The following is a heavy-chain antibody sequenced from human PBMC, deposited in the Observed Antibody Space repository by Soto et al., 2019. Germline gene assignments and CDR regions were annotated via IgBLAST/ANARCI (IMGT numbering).Heavy chain of an antibody. J-gene: IGHJ6*02. Sequence: QMQLVQSGPEVKKPGTSVKVSCKASGFTFTSSAMQWVRQARGQRLEWIGWIVVGSGNTNYAQKFQERVTITRDMSTRTAYMELSSLRSEDTAVYYCAGGGSGSYTLPYYYYGMDVWGQGTTVTVSS. V-gene: IGHV1-58*02. D-gene: IGHD3-10*01. CDR3: AGGGSGSYTLPYYYYGMDV. CDR1: GFTFTSSA. CDR2: IVVGSGNT.